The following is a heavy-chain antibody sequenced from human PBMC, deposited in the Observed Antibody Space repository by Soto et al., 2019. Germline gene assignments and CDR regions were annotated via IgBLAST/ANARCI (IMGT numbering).Heavy chain of an antibody. Sequence: GGSLRLSCAGSGFTLSDHYIDWVRQSPGKGLEWVGRCRDKANSYTTAYAASVKGRFTISRDDSKNSLYLQMNSLKTEDTAVYYCVRDGGIEARHYYGMDVWGQGTTVTVSS. CDR1: GFTLSDHY. CDR3: VRDGGIEARHYYGMDV. V-gene: IGHV3-72*01. D-gene: IGHD6-6*01. CDR2: CRDKANSYTT. J-gene: IGHJ6*02.